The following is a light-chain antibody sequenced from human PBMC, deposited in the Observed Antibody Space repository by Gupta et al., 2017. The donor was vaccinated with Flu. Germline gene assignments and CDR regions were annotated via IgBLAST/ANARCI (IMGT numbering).Light chain of an antibody. Sequence: DLQMTQSPSSLPATLGDRVTIPCRASQSISSYLNWYQQKPGKAPKLLIYSASSLQSGVPSRFSGSGSGTDFTLTISSLQPEDFATYYCQQSYSTPTTFGQGTKVEIK. V-gene: IGKV1-39*01. CDR2: SAS. CDR1: QSISSY. J-gene: IGKJ1*01. CDR3: QQSYSTPTT.